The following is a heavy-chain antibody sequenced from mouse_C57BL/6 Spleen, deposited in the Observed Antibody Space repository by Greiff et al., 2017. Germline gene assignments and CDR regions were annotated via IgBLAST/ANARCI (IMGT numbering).Heavy chain of an antibody. CDR2: IDPNSGGT. CDR1: GYTFTSYW. D-gene: IGHD1-2*01. V-gene: IGHV1-72*01. CDR3: ARGSTAPWFAY. Sequence: QVQLQQPGAELVKPGASVKLSCKASGYTFTSYWMHWVKQRPGRGLEWIGRIDPNSGGTKYNEKFKSKATLTVDKPSSTAYMQLSSLPSEDSAVYYCARGSTAPWFAYWGQGTLVTVAA. J-gene: IGHJ3*01.